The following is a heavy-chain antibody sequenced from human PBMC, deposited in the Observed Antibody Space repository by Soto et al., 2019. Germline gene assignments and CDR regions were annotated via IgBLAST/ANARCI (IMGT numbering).Heavy chain of an antibody. V-gene: IGHV3-15*07. Sequence: PGGSLRLSCAASGFTFTNAWMNWVRQAPGKGLEWVGRIKSKIDGGTTDYAAPVKGRFTISRDDSENTVYLQMNSLRAEDTAVYYCAKGRGTWLHVLPDYWGQGTLVTVSS. D-gene: IGHD2-15*01. CDR1: GFTFTNAW. J-gene: IGHJ4*02. CDR3: AKGRGTWLHVLPDY. CDR2: IKSKIDGGTT.